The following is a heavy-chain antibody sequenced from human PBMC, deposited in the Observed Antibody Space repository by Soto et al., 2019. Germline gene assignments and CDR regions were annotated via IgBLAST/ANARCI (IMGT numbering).Heavy chain of an antibody. D-gene: IGHD3-3*01. CDR3: ARTYYDFWSGYYYGMAV. Sequence: KPSETLSLTCTVSGGSISSYYWSWIRQPPGKGLEWIGYIYYSGSTNYNPSLKSRVTISVDTSKNQFSLKLSSVTAADTAVYYCARTYYDFWSGYYYGMAVWGQGTTVTVSS. CDR1: GGSISSYY. V-gene: IGHV4-59*01. J-gene: IGHJ6*02. CDR2: IYYSGST.